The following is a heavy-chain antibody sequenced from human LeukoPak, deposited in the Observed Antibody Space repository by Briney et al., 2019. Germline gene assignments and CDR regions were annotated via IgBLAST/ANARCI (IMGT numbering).Heavy chain of an antibody. CDR2: IKQDGSEK. Sequence: PGGSLRLSCAASGFTFSSYWMSWVRQAPGKGREWVANIKQDGSEKYYVDSVKGRFTISRDNAKNSLYLQMNSLRAEDTAVYYYRGASGLYSSSYDYWGQGTLVTVSS. CDR1: GFTFSSYW. J-gene: IGHJ4*02. D-gene: IGHD6-6*01. V-gene: IGHV3-7*01. CDR3: RGASGLYSSSYDY.